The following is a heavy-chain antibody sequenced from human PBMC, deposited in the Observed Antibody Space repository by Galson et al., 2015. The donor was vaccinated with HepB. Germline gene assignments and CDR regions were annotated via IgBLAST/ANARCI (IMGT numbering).Heavy chain of an antibody. Sequence: SLRLSCAASGFSFSTYAMHWVRQAPGKGLEWVAVISYDGSNKYYAESVKGRFTISRDNSKNTLYLQMNSLRAEDTAVYYCARGRGGSYYYWYFDVWGRGTLVTVSS. D-gene: IGHD1-26*01. V-gene: IGHV3-30-3*01. CDR3: ARGRGGSYYYWYFDV. CDR2: ISYDGSNK. J-gene: IGHJ2*01. CDR1: GFSFSTYA.